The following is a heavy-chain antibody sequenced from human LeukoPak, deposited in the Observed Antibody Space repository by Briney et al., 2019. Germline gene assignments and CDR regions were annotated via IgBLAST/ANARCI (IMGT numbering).Heavy chain of an antibody. CDR2: IYSGGNT. D-gene: IGHD6-19*01. J-gene: IGHJ4*02. Sequence: GGSLRLSCAASGFTVSSNYMSWVRQAPGKGPEWVSLIYSGGNTYYADSVKARFTISRDNSKNTVYLQMNSLRAEDTAVYYCATPTPDSSGWYYFDYWGQGTLVTVSS. V-gene: IGHV3-53*01. CDR3: ATPTPDSSGWYYFDY. CDR1: GFTVSSNY.